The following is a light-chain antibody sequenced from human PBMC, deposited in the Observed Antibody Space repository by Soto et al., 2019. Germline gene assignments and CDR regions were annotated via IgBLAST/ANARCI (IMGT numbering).Light chain of an antibody. CDR1: SSDVGNYKY. CDR2: EVS. J-gene: IGLJ1*01. Sequence: QSALTQPASVSGSPGQSITISCTGTSSDVGNYKYVSWYQQHPGKAPKLMIYEVSNRPSGVSNRFSGSKSGNTASLNISGLQAEDETDYYCLSYTSSGTYVFGTGTKVTVL. CDR3: LSYTSSGTYV. V-gene: IGLV2-14*01.